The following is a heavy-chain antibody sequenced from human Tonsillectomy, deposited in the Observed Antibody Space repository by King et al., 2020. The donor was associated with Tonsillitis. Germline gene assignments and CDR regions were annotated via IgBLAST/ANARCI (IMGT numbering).Heavy chain of an antibody. CDR3: ARDQNPDY. Sequence: VQLVESGGGLVQPGGSLRLSCAASGFTFSSYSMNWVRQAPGKGLEWVSYISSSSSTIYYADSVKGRFTISRDNAKNSLYLQMNSLRAEDTAVYYCARDQNPDYWGQGTLVTVSS. V-gene: IGHV3-48*01. CDR2: ISSSSSTI. CDR1: GFTFSSYS. J-gene: IGHJ4*02.